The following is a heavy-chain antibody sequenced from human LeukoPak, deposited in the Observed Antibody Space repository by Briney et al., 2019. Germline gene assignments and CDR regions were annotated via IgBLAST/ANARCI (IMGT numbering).Heavy chain of an antibody. J-gene: IGHJ4*02. CDR1: GFTFSSYS. V-gene: IGHV3-21*01. CDR3: AREDGDYAFDY. CDR2: SSSSSSYI. Sequence: GGSLRLSCAASGFTFSSYSMNWVRQAPGKGLEWVSSSSSSSSYIYYADSEKGRFTISRDNAKNSLYLQMNSLRAEDTAVYYCAREDGDYAFDYWGQGTLVTVSS. D-gene: IGHD4-17*01.